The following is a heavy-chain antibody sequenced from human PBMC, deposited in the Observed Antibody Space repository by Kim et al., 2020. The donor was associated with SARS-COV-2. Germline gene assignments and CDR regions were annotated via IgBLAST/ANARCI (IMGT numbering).Heavy chain of an antibody. Sequence: QKFQGRVTITADKSTSTAYMELSSLRSEDTAVYYCARDSHGGYSSGWYDPWGQGTLVTVSS. CDR3: ARDSHGGYSSGWYDP. V-gene: IGHV1-69*04. J-gene: IGHJ5*02. D-gene: IGHD6-19*01.